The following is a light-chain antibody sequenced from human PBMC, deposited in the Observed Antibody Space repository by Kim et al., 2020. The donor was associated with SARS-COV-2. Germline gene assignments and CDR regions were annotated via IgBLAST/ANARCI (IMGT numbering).Light chain of an antibody. CDR3: QVWDSSTVV. V-gene: IGLV3-9*01. J-gene: IGLJ2*01. CDR1: TIGSKA. Sequence: VALGQTARITCGGNTIGSKAVHWYQQQPGQAPVVVIYRDSNRPSGIPERFSGSNSGNTATLTISRAQAGDEADYYCQVWDSSTVVFGGGTQLTIL. CDR2: RDS.